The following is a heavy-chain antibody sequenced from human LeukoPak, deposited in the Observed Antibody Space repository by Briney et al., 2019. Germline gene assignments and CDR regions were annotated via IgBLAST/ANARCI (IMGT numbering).Heavy chain of an antibody. D-gene: IGHD2-15*01. CDR3: ARGGYCSGGSCLAIDY. V-gene: IGHV4-34*01. J-gene: IGHJ4*02. CDR2: INHSGST. Sequence: PSETLSLTCAVYGGSFSGYYWSWIRQPPGKGLEWIGEINHSGSTNYNPSLKSRVTISVDTSKNQFSLKLSSVTAADTAVYYCARGGYCSGGSCLAIDYWAREPWSPSPQ. CDR1: GGSFSGYY.